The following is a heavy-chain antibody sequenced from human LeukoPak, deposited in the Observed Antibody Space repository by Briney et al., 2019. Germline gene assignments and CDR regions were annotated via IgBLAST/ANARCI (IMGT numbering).Heavy chain of an antibody. D-gene: IGHD3-22*01. CDR2: ISWNSGSI. Sequence: PGRSLRLSCAASGFTFDDYAMHWVRQAPGKGLEWVSGISWNSGSIGYADSVKGRFTISRDNAKNSLYLQMNSLRAEDTAVYYCARLYDGSAYHADHFDYWGQGTLVIVSS. CDR3: ARLYDGSAYHADHFDY. CDR1: GFTFDDYA. J-gene: IGHJ4*02. V-gene: IGHV3-9*01.